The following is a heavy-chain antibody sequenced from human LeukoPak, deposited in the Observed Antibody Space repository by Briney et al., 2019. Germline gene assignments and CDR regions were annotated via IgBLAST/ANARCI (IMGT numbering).Heavy chain of an antibody. V-gene: IGHV1-69*13. CDR2: IIPIFGTA. CDR1: GGTFSSYA. CDR3: ARRNTAMVRGYYFDY. D-gene: IGHD5-18*01. Sequence: GASVKVSCKASGGTFSSYASSWVRQAPGQGLEWMGGIIPIFGTANYAQKFQGRVTITADESTSTAYMELSSLRSEDTAVYYCARRNTAMVRGYYFDYWGQGTLVTVSS. J-gene: IGHJ4*02.